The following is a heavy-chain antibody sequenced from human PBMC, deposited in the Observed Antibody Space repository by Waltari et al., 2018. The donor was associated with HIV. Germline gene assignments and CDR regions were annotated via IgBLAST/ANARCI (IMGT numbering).Heavy chain of an antibody. D-gene: IGHD6-19*01. V-gene: IGHV4-61*02. J-gene: IGHJ4*02. Sequence: QVQLQESGPGLVKPSQTLSLTCTVSGGSISSGTYYWSWIRPPAGKRLEWIGRIYTSGSPNYNPPRKSRLTISGDMSKNQFSLKRSSVTAADTAVYYCARTRIPSSGWYVDYWGQGTLVTVSS. CDR1: GGSISSGTYY. CDR2: IYTSGSP. CDR3: ARTRIPSSGWYVDY.